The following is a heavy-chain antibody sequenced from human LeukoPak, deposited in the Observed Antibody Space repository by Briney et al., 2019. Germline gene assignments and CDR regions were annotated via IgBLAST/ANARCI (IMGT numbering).Heavy chain of an antibody. CDR1: GYTFTSYG. D-gene: IGHD3-9*01. J-gene: IGHJ4*02. V-gene: IGHV1-18*04. Sequence: GASVKVSCKASGYTFTSYGISWVRQAPGQGLEWMGWISAYNGNTNYAQKLQGRVTMTTDTSTSTAYMELRNLRSDDTAVYYCARAKDYDILTGYYKDFDYWGQGTLVTVSS. CDR3: ARAKDYDILTGYYKDFDY. CDR2: ISAYNGNT.